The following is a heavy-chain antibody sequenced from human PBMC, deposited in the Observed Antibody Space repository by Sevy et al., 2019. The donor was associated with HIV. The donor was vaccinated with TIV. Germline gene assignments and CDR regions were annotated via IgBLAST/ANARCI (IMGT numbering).Heavy chain of an antibody. V-gene: IGHV4-59*08. Sequence: SETLSLNCTVSGGSITSLYWNWIRQPPGKGLEWIANIYYNGHINYNPSLKSRVTLSLDTSKNQFSLRLSSVTAADTAMYYCAGENAWGRGYSWGQGTLVTVS. D-gene: IGHD1-26*01. CDR2: IYYNGHI. CDR3: AGENAWGRGYS. CDR1: GGSITSLY. J-gene: IGHJ4*02.